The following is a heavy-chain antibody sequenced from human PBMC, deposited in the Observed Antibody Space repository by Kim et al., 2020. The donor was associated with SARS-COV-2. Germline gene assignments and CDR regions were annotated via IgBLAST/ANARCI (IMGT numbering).Heavy chain of an antibody. Sequence: SVKVSCKASGGTFSSYAISWVRQAPGQGLEWMGGIIPIFGTANYAQKFQGRVTITADESTSTAYMELSSLRSEDTAVYYCARSSDSNGYYYYGMDVWGQGTTVTVSS. CDR1: GGTFSSYA. CDR3: ARSSDSNGYYYYGMDV. CDR2: IIPIFGTA. D-gene: IGHD2-8*01. J-gene: IGHJ6*02. V-gene: IGHV1-69*13.